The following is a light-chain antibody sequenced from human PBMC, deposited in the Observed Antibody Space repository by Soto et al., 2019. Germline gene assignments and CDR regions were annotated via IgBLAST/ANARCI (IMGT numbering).Light chain of an antibody. V-gene: IGLV1-40*01. CDR3: QSYDSSLSAVV. CDR1: SSNIGAPYD. CDR2: INT. J-gene: IGLJ2*01. Sequence: QSVLTQQPSVSGAPGQRITISCTGSSSNIGAPYDVHWYQHLPGTAPKLLIYINTDRPSGVPDRFSGSRSGTSASLAISGLQAEDEADYYCQSYDSSLSAVVFGGGTKLTVL.